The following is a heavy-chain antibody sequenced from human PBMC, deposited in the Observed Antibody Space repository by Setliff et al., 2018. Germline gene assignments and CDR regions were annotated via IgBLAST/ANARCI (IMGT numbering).Heavy chain of an antibody. V-gene: IGHV4-30-4*08. CDR3: ATPAPNYYDSSGYYLRAFDI. CDR1: GGSISSGDYY. Sequence: PSETLSLTCTVSGGSISSGDYYWSWIRQPPGKGLEWIGYNYYSGSTYYNPSRKSRVTISVDTSKNQFSLKLSSVTAADTAVYYCATPAPNYYDSSGYYLRAFDIWGQGTMVTVSS. CDR2: NYYSGST. J-gene: IGHJ3*02. D-gene: IGHD3-22*01.